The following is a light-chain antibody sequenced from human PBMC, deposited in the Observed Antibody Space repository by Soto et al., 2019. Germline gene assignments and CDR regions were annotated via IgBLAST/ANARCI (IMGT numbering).Light chain of an antibody. J-gene: IGKJ4*01. CDR1: QSVTSN. Sequence: EIVMTQSPDTLSVSPGDGATLSCRASQSVTSNLAWYQQKPGQAPRLLIYGASTRATGVPARFSGSGSGTEFTFTISSLQSEDVAMYYCQQYGSSLGVTFGGGTKVDIK. CDR3: QQYGSSLGVT. CDR2: GAS. V-gene: IGKV3-15*01.